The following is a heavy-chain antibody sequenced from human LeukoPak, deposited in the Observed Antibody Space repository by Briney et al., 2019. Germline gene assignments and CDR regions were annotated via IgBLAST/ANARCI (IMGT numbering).Heavy chain of an antibody. CDR2: ISASGYST. CDR3: AKPAPVTTVTRFDP. D-gene: IGHD4-17*01. CDR1: GFTFSSYA. Sequence: GGSLRLSCAASGFTFSSYAMSWVRQAPGEGLEWVSAISASGYSTYYADSVKGRFTISRDNSKNTLYLQMNSLRAEDTAVYYCAKPAPVTTVTRFDPWGQGTLVTVSS. V-gene: IGHV3-23*01. J-gene: IGHJ5*02.